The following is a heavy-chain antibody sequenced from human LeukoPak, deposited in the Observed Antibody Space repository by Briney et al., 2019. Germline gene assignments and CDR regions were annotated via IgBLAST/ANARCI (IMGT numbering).Heavy chain of an antibody. J-gene: IGHJ4*02. Sequence: PGGSLRLSCAASGFTFSGYAMSWVRQAPGKGLEWVSTISDGGGTTYYADSVRGRFTVSRDNSKNTLYLQMNGLRAEDTAIYFCAKFAASTKGYWGQGTLVTVSS. CDR2: ISDGGGTT. CDR1: GFTFSGYA. CDR3: AKFAASTKGY. D-gene: IGHD5/OR15-5a*01. V-gene: IGHV3-23*01.